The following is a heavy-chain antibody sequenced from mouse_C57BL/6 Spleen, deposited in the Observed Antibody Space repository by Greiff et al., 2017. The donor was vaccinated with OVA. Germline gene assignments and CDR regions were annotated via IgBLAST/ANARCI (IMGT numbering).Heavy chain of an antibody. D-gene: IGHD1-1*01. J-gene: IGHJ2*01. CDR1: GYTFTSYW. Sequence: VQLQQPGAELVRPGSSVKLSCKASGYTFTSYWMHWVKQRPIQGLEWIGNIDPSDSETHYNQKFKDKATLTVDKSSSTAYMQLSSLTSEDSAVYYCASSGSNGLFDYWGQGTTLTVSS. V-gene: IGHV1-52*01. CDR3: ASSGSNGLFDY. CDR2: IDPSDSET.